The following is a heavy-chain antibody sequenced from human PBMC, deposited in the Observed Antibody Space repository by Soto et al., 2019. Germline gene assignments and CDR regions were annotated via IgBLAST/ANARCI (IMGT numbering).Heavy chain of an antibody. CDR1: GDTFTDYY. Sequence: QVQLVQSGAEVKKPGASVKVSCKASGDTFTDYYIPWVRPAHGQGLVWLGTVNPSGGHTTYAQHFLGRRTMTRDTSTSTLYMVLTSLTSDDTAIYYCARGVHVVVVTDALDYWGQGTLVTVSS. D-gene: IGHD2-21*02. V-gene: IGHV1-46*01. CDR2: VNPSGGHT. J-gene: IGHJ4*02. CDR3: ARGVHVVVVTDALDY.